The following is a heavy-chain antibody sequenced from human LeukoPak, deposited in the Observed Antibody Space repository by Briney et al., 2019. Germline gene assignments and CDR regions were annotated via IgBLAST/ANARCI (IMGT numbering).Heavy chain of an antibody. CDR2: ISISSNYI. Sequence: PGGSLRLSCAASGFTFSRYSMNWVRQAPGKGLEWVSSISISSNYIYYADSVKGRFTISRDNAKNSLYLQMNSLRAEDTALYYCAKDLYYYDSSGYWANWGQGTLVTVSS. J-gene: IGHJ4*02. CDR3: AKDLYYYDSSGYWAN. D-gene: IGHD3-22*01. CDR1: GFTFSRYS. V-gene: IGHV3-21*04.